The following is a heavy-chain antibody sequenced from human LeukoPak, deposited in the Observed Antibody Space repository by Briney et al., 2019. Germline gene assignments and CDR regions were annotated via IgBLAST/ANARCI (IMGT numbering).Heavy chain of an antibody. CDR3: AILGYSSGYGVYYYYGMDV. D-gene: IGHD5-18*01. J-gene: IGHJ6*02. V-gene: IGHV1-8*02. Sequence: GASVKVSCKASGYTFTSYGISWVRQATGQGLEWMGWINPKSGNTGYAQKFQGRVTMTKNTSISTAYMELSSLRSEDTALYYCAILGYSSGYGVYYYYGMDVWGQGTTVTVSS. CDR1: GYTFTSYG. CDR2: INPKSGNT.